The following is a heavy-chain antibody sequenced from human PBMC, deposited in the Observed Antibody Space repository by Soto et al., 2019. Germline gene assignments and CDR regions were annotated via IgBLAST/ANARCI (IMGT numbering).Heavy chain of an antibody. CDR1: GFTVGDYA. Sequence: GSLRLSCTTSGFTVGDYALSWVRQAPGKGLEWVGFIRRNAYGGTTDYAASVKGRFTISRDDSKSIAYLQMNSLRTEDTALYYCTRASSLDFDFWGKGTLVTVSS. V-gene: IGHV3-49*04. J-gene: IGHJ4*02. CDR3: TRASSLDFDF. CDR2: IRRNAYGGTT. D-gene: IGHD3-16*01.